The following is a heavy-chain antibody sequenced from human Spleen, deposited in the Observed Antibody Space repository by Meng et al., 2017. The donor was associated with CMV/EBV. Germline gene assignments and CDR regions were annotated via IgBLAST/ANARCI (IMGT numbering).Heavy chain of an antibody. J-gene: IGHJ4*02. V-gene: IGHV1-2*02. CDR2: IDPNCGDT. CDR1: FPSSC. CDR3: SRAHNSGYGSSSPSYFDY. Sequence: FPSSCVVWVRRAPGPGLEWMGWIDPNCGDTNYAQTFQNRITMTRATSISTAYMELSRLRSDDTAVYYCSRAHNSGYGSSSPSYFDYWGQVTLVTVS. D-gene: IGHD6-6*01.